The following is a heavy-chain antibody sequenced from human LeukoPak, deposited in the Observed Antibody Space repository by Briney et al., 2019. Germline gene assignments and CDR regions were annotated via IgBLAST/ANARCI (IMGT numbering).Heavy chain of an antibody. CDR1: GFTFSSYW. CDR2: IKQDGSEK. V-gene: IGHV3-7*01. CDR3: ARDLGFDY. D-gene: IGHD7-27*01. Sequence: GGSLRLSCAAPGFTFSSYWMSWVRQAPGKGLEWVANIKQDGSEKYYVDSVKGRFTISRDNAKNSLYLQMNSLRAEDTAVYYCARDLGFDYWGQGTLVTVSS. J-gene: IGHJ4*02.